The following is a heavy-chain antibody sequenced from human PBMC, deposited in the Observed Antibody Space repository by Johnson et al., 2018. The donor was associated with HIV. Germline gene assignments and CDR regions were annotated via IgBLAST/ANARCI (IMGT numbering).Heavy chain of an antibody. J-gene: IGHJ3*02. CDR3: ASRSEQWLGAFDI. D-gene: IGHD6-19*01. CDR2: IYSGGST. V-gene: IGHV3-66*01. Sequence: SGGGLVQPGGSLRLSCAASGFTVSSNYMSWVRQAPGKGLGWVSVIYSGGSTYYADSVKGRFTISRDNAKNSLYLQMNSLRAEDTAVYYCASRSEQWLGAFDIWGQGTMVTVSS. CDR1: GFTVSSNY.